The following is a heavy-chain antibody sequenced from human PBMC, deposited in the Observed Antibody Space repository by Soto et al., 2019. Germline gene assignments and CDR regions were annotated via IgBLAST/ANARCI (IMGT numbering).Heavy chain of an antibody. V-gene: IGHV1-69*12. CDR2: IIPIFGTA. Sequence: QVQLVQSGAEVKKPGSSVKVSCKASGGTFSSYAISWVRQAPGQGLEWMGGIIPIFGTANYAQKFQGRVTITADEATGTAYSELSSVRAEDTAGYCYGRGGERWYCDLGGRGTLIPDSS. CDR1: GGTFSSYA. J-gene: IGHJ2*01. D-gene: IGHD3-16*01. CDR3: GRGGERWYCDL.